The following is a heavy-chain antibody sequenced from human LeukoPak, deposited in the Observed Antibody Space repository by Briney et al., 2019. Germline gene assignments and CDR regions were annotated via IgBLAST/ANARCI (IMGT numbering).Heavy chain of an antibody. CDR2: IYTSGST. D-gene: IGHD6-13*01. V-gene: IGHV4-61*02. J-gene: IGHJ4*02. Sequence: SETLSLTCTVSGGSISSGSYYWSWIRQPAGKGLEWIGRIYTSGSTNYNPSLKSRVTISVDTSKNQFSLKLSSVTSADTAVYYCASAAALGLDYWGQGTLVTVSS. CDR1: GGSISSGSYY. CDR3: ASAAALGLDY.